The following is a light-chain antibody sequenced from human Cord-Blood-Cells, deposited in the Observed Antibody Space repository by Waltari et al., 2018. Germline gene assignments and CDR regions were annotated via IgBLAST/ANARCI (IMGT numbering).Light chain of an antibody. Sequence: QSALTQPASVSGSPGQSLTISCTGTSSDVGSYNLLSWYQQHPGKAPKRMIYEGSKRPSGVSNRFSGSKSGNTASLTISGLQAEDEADYYCCSYAGSWVFGGGTKLTVL. CDR1: SSDVGSYNL. J-gene: IGLJ3*02. CDR3: CSYAGSWV. V-gene: IGLV2-23*01. CDR2: EGS.